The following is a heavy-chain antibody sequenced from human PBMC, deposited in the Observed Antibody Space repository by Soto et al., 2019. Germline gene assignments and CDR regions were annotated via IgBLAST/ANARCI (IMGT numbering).Heavy chain of an antibody. D-gene: IGHD6-13*01. CDR3: ASLSWYEEGPDS. Sequence: QVQLQESGPGLVKPSETLSLTCTVSGGSISSYYWSWIRQPPGKGLEWIGYIYYSGSTNYNPSLKSRGNISGDASRTQCCLKRSSVTAADTAVDYCASLSWYEEGPDSWGRGTLVTVSS. J-gene: IGHJ4*02. V-gene: IGHV4-59*01. CDR1: GGSISSYY. CDR2: IYYSGST.